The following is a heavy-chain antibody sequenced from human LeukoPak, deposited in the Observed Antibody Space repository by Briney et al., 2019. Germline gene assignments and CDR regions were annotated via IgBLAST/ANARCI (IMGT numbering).Heavy chain of an antibody. D-gene: IGHD5-18*01. CDR2: INPNSGGT. J-gene: IGHJ4*02. Sequence: ASVKVTCKASGYTFTDYYMHWVRQDPGQGLEWMGRINPNSGGTNYAQKFQGRVTMTRDTSISTAYMELSRLISDDTAVYYCARPRGRSEYSYGFDYWGQGTLVTVSS. CDR1: GYTFTDYY. V-gene: IGHV1-2*06. CDR3: ARPRGRSEYSYGFDY.